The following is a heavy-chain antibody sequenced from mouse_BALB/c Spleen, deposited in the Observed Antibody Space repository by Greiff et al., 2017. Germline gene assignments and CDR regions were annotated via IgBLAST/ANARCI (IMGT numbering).Heavy chain of an antibody. CDR2: IDPANGNT. CDR1: GFNIKDTY. CDR3: ARDYCSSYVDD. D-gene: IGHD1-1*01. V-gene: IGHV14-3*02. Sequence: VQLQQSGAELVKPGASVKLSCTASGFNIKDTYMHWVKQRPEQGLEWIGRIDPANGNTKYDPKFQGKATITADTSSNTAYLQLSSLTSEDTAVYYCARDYCSSYVDDWGQGTTRTVSS. J-gene: IGHJ2*01.